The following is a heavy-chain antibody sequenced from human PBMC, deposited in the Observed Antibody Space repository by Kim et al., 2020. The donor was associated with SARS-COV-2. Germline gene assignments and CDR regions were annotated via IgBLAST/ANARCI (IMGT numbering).Heavy chain of an antibody. Sequence: SQTLSLTCAVYGGSFSGYYWSWIRQPPGKGLEWIGEINHSGSTNYNPSLKSRVTISVDTSKNQFSLKLSSVTAADTAVYYCARVPPPAAGTFRRGGGSGANWFDPWGQGTLVTVSS. J-gene: IGHJ5*02. CDR3: ARVPPPAAGTFRRGGGSGANWFDP. V-gene: IGHV4-34*01. CDR1: GGSFSGYY. D-gene: IGHD6-13*01. CDR2: INHSGST.